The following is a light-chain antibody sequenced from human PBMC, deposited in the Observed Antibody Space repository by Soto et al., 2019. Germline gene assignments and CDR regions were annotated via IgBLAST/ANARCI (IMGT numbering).Light chain of an antibody. Sequence: QSVLTQPASVSGSPGQSITISCTGTSSDVGRYNFVSWYQQHPGKAPKLLIYDVSNRPSGVSNRFSGSKSGNTASLTISGLQAEDEADYYCSSYTSITTDVFGTGTKVT. CDR3: SSYTSITTDV. CDR2: DVS. V-gene: IGLV2-14*01. CDR1: SSDVGRYNF. J-gene: IGLJ1*01.